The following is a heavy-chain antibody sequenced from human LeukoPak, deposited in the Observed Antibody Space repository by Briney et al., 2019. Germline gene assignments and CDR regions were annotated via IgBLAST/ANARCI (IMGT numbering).Heavy chain of an antibody. CDR3: ARQASGYSMYYFDY. D-gene: IGHD3-3*01. CDR1: GYSISTGYY. CDR2: INHSGST. J-gene: IGHJ4*02. V-gene: IGHV4-38-2*02. Sequence: PSETLSLTCTVSGYSISTGYYWGWIRQPPGKGLEWIGEINHSGSTNYNPSLKSRVTISVDTSKNQFSLKLSSVTAADTAVYYCARQASGYSMYYFDYWGQGTLVTVSS.